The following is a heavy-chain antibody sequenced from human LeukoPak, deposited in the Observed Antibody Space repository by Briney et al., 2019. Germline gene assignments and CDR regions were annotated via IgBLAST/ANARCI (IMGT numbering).Heavy chain of an antibody. Sequence: GGSLRLSCAASGFTLSSYAMHWVGQAPGKGLEWVAVISYDGSNKYYADSVKGRFTISRDNSKNTLYLQMNSLRAEDTAVYYCARDASGYYYDPSYYFDYWGQATLVTVSS. V-gene: IGHV3-30-3*01. CDR1: GFTLSSYA. D-gene: IGHD3-22*01. J-gene: IGHJ4*02. CDR2: ISYDGSNK. CDR3: ARDASGYYYDPSYYFDY.